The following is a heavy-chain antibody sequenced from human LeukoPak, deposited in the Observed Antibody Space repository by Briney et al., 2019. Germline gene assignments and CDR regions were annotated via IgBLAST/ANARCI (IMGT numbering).Heavy chain of an antibody. D-gene: IGHD6-13*01. Sequence: KTGGSLRLSCAGSGFTFSSYSMNWVRQAPGKGLEWVSTISSSSSYIYYADSVKGRFTISRDNAKNSLYLQMNSLRAEDTAVYYCAKGREAAAGHFDYWGQGTLVTVSS. CDR3: AKGREAAAGHFDY. V-gene: IGHV3-21*01. J-gene: IGHJ4*02. CDR2: ISSSSSYI. CDR1: GFTFSSYS.